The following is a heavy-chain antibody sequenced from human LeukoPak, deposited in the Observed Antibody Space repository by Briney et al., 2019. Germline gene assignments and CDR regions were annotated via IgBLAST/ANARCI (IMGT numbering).Heavy chain of an antibody. CDR1: GFTFSSYG. Sequence: GGSLRLSCAASGFTFSSYGMHWVRQAPGKGLEWVAFIRYDGSNKYYADSVKGRFTISRDNSKNTLYLQMNSLRAEDTAVYCCAKDKGGQPYYYYYMDVWGKGTTVTVSS. D-gene: IGHD1-26*01. CDR2: IRYDGSNK. CDR3: AKDKGGQPYYYYYMDV. J-gene: IGHJ6*03. V-gene: IGHV3-30*02.